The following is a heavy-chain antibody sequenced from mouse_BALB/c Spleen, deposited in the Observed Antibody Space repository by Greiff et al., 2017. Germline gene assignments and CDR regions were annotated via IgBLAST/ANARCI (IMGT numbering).Heavy chain of an antibody. CDR3: ASMGRRAY. V-gene: IGHV1S81*02. CDR1: GYTFTSYW. D-gene: IGHD4-1*01. Sequence: QVQLQQPGAELVKPGASVKLSCKASGYTFTSYWMHWVKQRPGQGLEWIGEINPSNGRTNYNEKFKSKATLTVDKSSSTAYMQLSSLTSEDSAVYYCASMGRRAYWGQGTLVTVSA. CDR2: INPSNGRT. J-gene: IGHJ3*01.